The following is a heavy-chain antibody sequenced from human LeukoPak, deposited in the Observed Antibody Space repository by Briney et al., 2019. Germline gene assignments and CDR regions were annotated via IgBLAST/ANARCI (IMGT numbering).Heavy chain of an antibody. V-gene: IGHV4-59*12. Sequence: ASETLSLTCTVSGGSITSYYWSWLRQPPGKGLEWIGYIYYSGSSNYNPSLKSRVTISVDKSKNQFSLNLSSVTAADTAVYYCARGGRYGDYFQHWGQGTLVTVSS. CDR1: GGSITSYY. CDR2: IYYSGSS. D-gene: IGHD2-15*01. CDR3: ARGGRYGDYFQH. J-gene: IGHJ1*01.